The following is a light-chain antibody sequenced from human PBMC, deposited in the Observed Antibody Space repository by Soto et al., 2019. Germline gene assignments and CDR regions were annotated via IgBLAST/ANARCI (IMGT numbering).Light chain of an antibody. CDR2: EVS. V-gene: IGLV2-14*01. Sequence: QSALTQPASMSGSPGQSITISCAGNSNDVGGYNYVSWYQQHPGKAPKLMIFEVSSRPSGVANRFSGSKSGNTASLTISGLQAEDEADYYCSSYTINSTLAVFGGGTRLTVL. CDR1: SNDVGGYNY. CDR3: SSYTINSTLAV. J-gene: IGLJ2*01.